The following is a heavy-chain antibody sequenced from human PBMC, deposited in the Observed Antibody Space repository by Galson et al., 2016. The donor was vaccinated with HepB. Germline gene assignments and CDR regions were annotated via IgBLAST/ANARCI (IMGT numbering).Heavy chain of an antibody. Sequence: SLRLSCAASDFTFSGRWMHWVRQVPGKGLVWVSYINADGTSTTYADSVKGRFTISRDNAKNKVHLQMNSLRAEDTAIYYCTRDDSYGLDVWGQGTTVTVSS. CDR1: DFTFSGRW. V-gene: IGHV3-74*01. CDR3: TRDDSYGLDV. D-gene: IGHD2-21*02. J-gene: IGHJ6*02. CDR2: INADGTST.